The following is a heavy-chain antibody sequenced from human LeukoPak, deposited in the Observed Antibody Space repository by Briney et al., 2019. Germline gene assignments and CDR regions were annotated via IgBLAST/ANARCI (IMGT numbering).Heavy chain of an antibody. D-gene: IGHD2-2*01. Sequence: PSETLSLTCAVYGGSFSGYYWSWIRRPPGKGLEWIGEINHSGSTHYNPSLKSRVTISVDTSKNQFSLKVTSVTAADTAVYYCARVGCSSSSCNVSYYYHYYYMDVWGKGTTVTVSS. CDR1: GGSFSGYY. V-gene: IGHV4-34*01. J-gene: IGHJ6*03. CDR3: ARVGCSSSSCNVSYYYHYYYMDV. CDR2: INHSGST.